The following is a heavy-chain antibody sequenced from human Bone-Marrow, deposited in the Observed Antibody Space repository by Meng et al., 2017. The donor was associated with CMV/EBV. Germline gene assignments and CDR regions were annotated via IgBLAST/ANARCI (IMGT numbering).Heavy chain of an antibody. J-gene: IGHJ3*02. Sequence: GESLKISCAASGFTVSGNYMSWVRQAPGKGLEWVSVIYSGGSTYYADSVKGRFTISRDNSKNTLYLQMNSLRAEDTAVYYCARGTRAMSKYDAFDIWGQGTRVTGSS. CDR3: ARGTRAMSKYDAFDI. CDR2: IYSGGST. D-gene: IGHD5-18*01. V-gene: IGHV3-66*02. CDR1: GFTVSGNY.